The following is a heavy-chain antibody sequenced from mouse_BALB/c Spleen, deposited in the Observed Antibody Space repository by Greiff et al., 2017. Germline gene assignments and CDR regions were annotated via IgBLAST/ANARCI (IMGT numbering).Heavy chain of an antibody. J-gene: IGHJ1*01. CDR2: ISSGGST. D-gene: IGHD2-4*01. Sequence: EVMLVESGGGLVKPGGSLKLSCAASGFTFSSYAMSWVRQTPEKRLEWVASISSGGSTYYPDSVKGRFTISRDNARNILYLQMSSLRSEDTAMYYCARGGYYDYDWYFDVWGAGTTVTVSS. V-gene: IGHV5-6-5*01. CDR3: ARGGYYDYDWYFDV. CDR1: GFTFSSYA.